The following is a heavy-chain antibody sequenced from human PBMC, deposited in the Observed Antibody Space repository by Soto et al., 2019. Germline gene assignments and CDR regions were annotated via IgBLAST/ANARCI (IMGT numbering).Heavy chain of an antibody. Sequence: EVQLVESGGGLVKPGGSLRLSCAASGFTFSSYSMNWVRQAPGKGLEWVSSISSSSSYIYYADSVKGRFTISRDNAKNSLYLQMNSLRAEDTAVYYCARDPSPGVRYLDWLPTPDAFDIWGQGTMVTVSS. D-gene: IGHD3-9*01. V-gene: IGHV3-21*01. CDR2: ISSSSSYI. J-gene: IGHJ3*02. CDR1: GFTFSSYS. CDR3: ARDPSPGVRYLDWLPTPDAFDI.